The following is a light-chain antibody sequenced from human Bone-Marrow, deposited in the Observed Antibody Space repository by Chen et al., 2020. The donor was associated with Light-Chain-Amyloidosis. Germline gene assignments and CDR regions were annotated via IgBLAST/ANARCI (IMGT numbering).Light chain of an antibody. V-gene: IGKV1-5*03. CDR1: QSISSW. Sequence: DIQMTQSPSTLSASVGDRVTITCRASQSISSWLAWYQQKPGKAPKLLIYKASSLERGVPSRFGGSGSGTEFTLTISSLQPDDFATYYCQQYNSYSPITFGQGTRLEIK. CDR2: KAS. CDR3: QQYNSYSPIT. J-gene: IGKJ5*01.